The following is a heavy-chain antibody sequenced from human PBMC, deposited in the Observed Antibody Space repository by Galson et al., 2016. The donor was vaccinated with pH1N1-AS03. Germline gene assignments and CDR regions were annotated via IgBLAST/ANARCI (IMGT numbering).Heavy chain of an antibody. CDR2: INGDATTT. CDR1: GFSFSTYW. J-gene: IGHJ6*02. D-gene: IGHD2-15*01. Sequence: SLRLSCAASGFSFSTYWMYWVRQAPGKGLVWLARINGDATTTNYGDSVRGRFTISRDNAKQSLFLQMNSLRPEDTALYYCARVLTPEIAPAYYGMDVWGQGTTVTVSS. V-gene: IGHV3-74*01. CDR3: ARVLTPEIAPAYYGMDV.